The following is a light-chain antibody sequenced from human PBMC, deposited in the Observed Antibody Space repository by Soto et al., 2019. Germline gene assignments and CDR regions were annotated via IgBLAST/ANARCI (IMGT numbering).Light chain of an antibody. J-gene: IGKJ1*01. Sequence: EIVLTQSPATLSLSAGERATLSCRASQNIGTYLDWYQQKPGQSPRLLIYDASNRATGIPARFRGSGSGADFTLTISSLEPEDFAFYYCPQRSNWPPLAFGQGTKVE. CDR2: DAS. CDR3: PQRSNWPPLA. V-gene: IGKV3-11*01. CDR1: QNIGTY.